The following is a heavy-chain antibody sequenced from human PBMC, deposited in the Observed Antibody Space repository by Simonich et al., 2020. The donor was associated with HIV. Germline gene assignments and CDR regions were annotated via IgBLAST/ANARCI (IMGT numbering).Heavy chain of an antibody. D-gene: IGHD2-2*01. CDR2: ISSSSSYI. CDR3: ARDGRKGSSTSCSDY. CDR1: GFTFSSYS. V-gene: IGHV3-21*01. J-gene: IGHJ4*02. Sequence: EVQLVESGGGLVKPGGSLRLSCAASGFTFSSYSMNWVRQAPGKWLEWVSSISSSSSYIYYADSVKGRFTIARDKAKNSLYLQMISLRAEDTAVYYCARDGRKGSSTSCSDYWGQGTLVTVSS.